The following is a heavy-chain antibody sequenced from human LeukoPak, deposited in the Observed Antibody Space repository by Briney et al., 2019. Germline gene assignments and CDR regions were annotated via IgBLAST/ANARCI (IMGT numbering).Heavy chain of an antibody. CDR1: GGTFSSYA. V-gene: IGHV1-69*06. D-gene: IGHD2-15*01. J-gene: IGHJ4*02. CDR2: IIPIFGTA. CDR3: ARPLLHCSGGSCLEY. Sequence: SVKVSCKASGGTFSSYAISWVRQAPGQGLEWMGGIIPIFGTANYAQKFQGRVTITADKSTSTAYMELSSLRSDDTAVYYCARPLLHCSGGSCLEYWGQGTLVTVSS.